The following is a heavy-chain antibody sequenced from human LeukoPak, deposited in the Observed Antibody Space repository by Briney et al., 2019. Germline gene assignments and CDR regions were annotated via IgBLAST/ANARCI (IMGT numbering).Heavy chain of an antibody. CDR1: GYTFTSYG. J-gene: IGHJ4*02. CDR2: INPSGGST. CDR3: ARDYYGSGSYYKIPGDY. V-gene: IGHV1-46*01. D-gene: IGHD3-10*01. Sequence: ASVKVSCKASGYTFTSYGISWVRQAPGQGLEWMGIINPSGGSTSYAQKFQGRVTMTRDTSTSTVYMELSSLRSEDTAVYYCARDYYGSGSYYKIPGDYWGQGTLVTVSS.